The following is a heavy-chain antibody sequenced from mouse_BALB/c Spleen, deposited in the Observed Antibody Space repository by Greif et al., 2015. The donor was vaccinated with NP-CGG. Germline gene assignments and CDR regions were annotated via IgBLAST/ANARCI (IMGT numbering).Heavy chain of an antibody. CDR1: GYTFTDYW. D-gene: IGHD1-1*01. CDR3: ARGPHYYGSSPYYFDY. Sequence: VQLQQSGAELVMPGASVKMSCKASGYTFTDYWMHWVKQRPGQGLEWIGAIDTSDSYTSYNQRFKGKATLTVDESSSTAYMQLSSLTSEDSAVYYCARGPHYYGSSPYYFDYWGQGTTLTVSS. V-gene: IGHV1-69*01. J-gene: IGHJ2*01. CDR2: IDTSDSYT.